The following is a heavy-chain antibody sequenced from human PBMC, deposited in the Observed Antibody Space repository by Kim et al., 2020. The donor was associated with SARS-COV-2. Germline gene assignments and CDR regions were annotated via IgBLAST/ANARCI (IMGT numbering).Heavy chain of an antibody. Sequence: GGSLRLSCAASGFTFSSYWMHWVRQAPGKGLVWVSRINSDGGYTTYADSVKGRFTISRDNAKNTLYLQMNSLRAEDTGVYYCAREGITTFWNDYWGQGTLVTVSS. J-gene: IGHJ4*02. CDR2: INSDGGYT. D-gene: IGHD3-9*01. V-gene: IGHV3-74*03. CDR3: AREGITTFWNDY. CDR1: GFTFSSYW.